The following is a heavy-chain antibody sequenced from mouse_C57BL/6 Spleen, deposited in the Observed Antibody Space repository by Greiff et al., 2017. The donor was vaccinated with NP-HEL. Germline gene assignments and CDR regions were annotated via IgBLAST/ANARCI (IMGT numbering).Heavy chain of an antibody. CDR2: IDPSYSYT. J-gene: IGHJ3*01. Sequence: QVQLQHPGAELVMPGASVKLSCKASGYPFTSYWMHWVKQRPGQVLEWIGEIDPSYSYTTYNKKFKGKSTLTVDKSSSTAYMQLSSRTSEDSAVYDCARGGGSWFADWGQGTLVTVSA. CDR1: GYPFTSYW. CDR3: ARGGGSWFAD. V-gene: IGHV1-69*01.